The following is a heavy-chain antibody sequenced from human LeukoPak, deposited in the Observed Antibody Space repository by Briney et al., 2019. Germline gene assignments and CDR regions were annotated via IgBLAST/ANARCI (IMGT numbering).Heavy chain of an antibody. J-gene: IGHJ4*02. CDR1: GGSFSGYY. V-gene: IGHV4-34*01. Sequence: SETLSLTCAVYGGSFSGYYWSWIRQPPGKGLEWIGEINHSGSTNYNPSLKSRVTISVDTSKNQFSLKLSSVTAADTAVYYCARSASLWFDYWGQGTLVTVSS. CDR3: ARSASLWFDY. D-gene: IGHD3-10*01. CDR2: INHSGST.